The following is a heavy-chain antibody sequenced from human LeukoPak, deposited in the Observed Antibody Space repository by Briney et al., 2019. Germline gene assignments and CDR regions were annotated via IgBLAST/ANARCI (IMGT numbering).Heavy chain of an antibody. CDR1: GYSFIDYY. Sequence: ASVKVSCKTSGYSFIDYYIHWVRQAPGQGLEWMGWINPSSGVTKFSQELQDRVTLTRDTSLSTAYMELNSLTFDDTAIYYCAREDTYGEYRPFDFWGQGAPVAVSS. V-gene: IGHV1-2*02. CDR2: INPSSGVT. J-gene: IGHJ4*02. CDR3: AREDTYGEYRPFDF. D-gene: IGHD5-18*01.